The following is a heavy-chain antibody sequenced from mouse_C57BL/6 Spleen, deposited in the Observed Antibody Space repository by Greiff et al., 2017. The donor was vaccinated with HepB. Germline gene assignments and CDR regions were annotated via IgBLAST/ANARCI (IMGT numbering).Heavy chain of an antibody. J-gene: IGHJ4*01. CDR1: GYTFTDYE. V-gene: IGHV1-15*01. Sequence: VKLMESGAELVRPGASVTLSYKASGYTFTDYEMHWVKQTPVHGLEWIGAIDPETGGTAYNQKFKGKAILTADKSSSTAYMELRSLTSEDSAVYYCTRGGWIYAMDYWGQGTSVTVSS. D-gene: IGHD1-1*02. CDR2: IDPETGGT. CDR3: TRGGWIYAMDY.